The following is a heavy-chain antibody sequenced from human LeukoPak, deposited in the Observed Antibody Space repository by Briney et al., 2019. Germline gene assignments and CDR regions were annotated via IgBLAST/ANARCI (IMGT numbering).Heavy chain of an antibody. CDR2: VYYSGST. J-gene: IGHJ4*02. V-gene: IGHV4-39*07. Sequence: SETLSLTCTVSGGSISSSSYNWGWIRQPPGKGLEWIGSVYYSGSTYYNPSLKSRVTMSVDTSKNQFSLKLSYVTAADTAVYYCARDNSVEVSTMIIFDYWGQGTLVTVSS. CDR3: ARDNSVEVSTMIIFDY. CDR1: GGSISSSSYN. D-gene: IGHD3-16*01.